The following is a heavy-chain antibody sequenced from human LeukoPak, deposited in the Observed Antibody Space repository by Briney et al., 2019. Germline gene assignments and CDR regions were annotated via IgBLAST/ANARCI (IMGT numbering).Heavy chain of an antibody. Sequence: GGSLRLSCAASGFTFSSYGMHWVRQAPGKGLEWVAFIRYDGSNKYYADSVKGRFTISRDNSKNTLYLQMNSLRAEDTAAYYCAKDPSITMVRGIYWGQGTLVTVSS. D-gene: IGHD3-10*01. CDR1: GFTFSSYG. J-gene: IGHJ4*02. CDR3: AKDPSITMVRGIY. V-gene: IGHV3-30*02. CDR2: IRYDGSNK.